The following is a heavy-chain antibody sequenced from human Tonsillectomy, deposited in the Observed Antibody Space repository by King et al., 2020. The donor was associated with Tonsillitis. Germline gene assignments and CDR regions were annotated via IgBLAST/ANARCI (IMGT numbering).Heavy chain of an antibody. V-gene: IGHV3-48*01. CDR1: GFTFSSYS. CDR2: ISSSSSTI. J-gene: IGHJ5*02. CDR3: ARDTVTTRGNWFDP. Sequence: QLVQSGGGLVQPGGSLRLSCAASGFTFSSYSMNWVRQAPGKGLEWVSYISSSSSTIYYADSVKGRFTISRDNAKNSLYLQMNSLRAEDTAVYYCARDTVTTRGNWFDPWGQGTLVPVSS. D-gene: IGHD4-17*01.